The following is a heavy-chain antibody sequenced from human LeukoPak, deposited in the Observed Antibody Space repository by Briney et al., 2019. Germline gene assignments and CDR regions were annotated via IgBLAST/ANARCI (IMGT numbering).Heavy chain of an antibody. CDR1: GGSISSYY. CDR2: IYYSGST. V-gene: IGHV4-59*01. Sequence: SETLSLXCTVSGGSISSYYWSWIRQPPGKELEWIGYIYYSGSTNYNPSLKSRVTISVDTSKNQFSLKLSSVTAADTAVYYCARIVSQRITMVRGVIIWFDPWGQGTLVTVSS. J-gene: IGHJ5*02. D-gene: IGHD3-10*01. CDR3: ARIVSQRITMVRGVIIWFDP.